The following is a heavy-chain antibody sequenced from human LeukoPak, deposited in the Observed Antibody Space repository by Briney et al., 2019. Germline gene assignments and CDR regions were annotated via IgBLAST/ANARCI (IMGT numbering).Heavy chain of an antibody. V-gene: IGHV4-59*08. J-gene: IGHJ4*02. D-gene: IGHD5-24*01. Sequence: PSETLSLTCTVSGGSINNNFWSWIRQPPGKGLEWIGYIYYTGGTDYNPSLKSRVTISVDTSKNQFSLKLSSVTAADTAVYYCAKHRDGDFYDYWGQEILVTVSS. CDR2: IYYTGGT. CDR1: GGSINNNF. CDR3: AKHRDGDFYDY.